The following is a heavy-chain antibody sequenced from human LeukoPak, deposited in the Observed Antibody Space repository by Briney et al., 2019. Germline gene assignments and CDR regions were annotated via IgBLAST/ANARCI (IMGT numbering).Heavy chain of an antibody. CDR3: ARGPGIAAANYYYYYMDV. Sequence: GGSLRLSCAASGFTFSSYSMNWVGQAPGTGVEGVSSISSSSYIYYTDSVKGRVPISRDNAKNSLYMQMNSLRAEDTAVYYCARGPGIAAANYYYYYMDVWGKGTTVTVSS. D-gene: IGHD6-13*01. J-gene: IGHJ6*03. CDR2: ISSSSYI. V-gene: IGHV3-21*01. CDR1: GFTFSSYS.